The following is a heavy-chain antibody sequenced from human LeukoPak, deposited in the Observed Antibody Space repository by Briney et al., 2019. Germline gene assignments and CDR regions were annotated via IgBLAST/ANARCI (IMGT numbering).Heavy chain of an antibody. D-gene: IGHD3-10*01. Sequence: GASVKVSCKASGYTFTSYGISWVRQAPGQGLEWMGWISAYNGNTNYAQKLQGRATMTTDTSTSTAYMERGSLRSDDTAVYYCARGDVVRGVIINDNWFDPWGQGTLVTVSS. CDR3: ARGDVVRGVIINDNWFDP. V-gene: IGHV1-18*01. CDR2: ISAYNGNT. J-gene: IGHJ5*02. CDR1: GYTFTSYG.